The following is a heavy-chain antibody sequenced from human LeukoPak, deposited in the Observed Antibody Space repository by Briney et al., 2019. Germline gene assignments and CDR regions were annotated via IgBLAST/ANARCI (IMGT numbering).Heavy chain of an antibody. CDR3: ARDYSNARAFDC. D-gene: IGHD4-11*01. J-gene: IGHJ4*02. CDR2: INPSGGST. CDR1: GYTFTNYF. Sequence: ASVKVSCKASGYTFTNYFIHWVRQAPGQGLEWMGIINPSGGSTSYAQKFQGTVTMTRDTSTNTVYMELSSLRSEDTAVYYSARDYSNARAFDCWGQGTLVTVSS. V-gene: IGHV1-46*01.